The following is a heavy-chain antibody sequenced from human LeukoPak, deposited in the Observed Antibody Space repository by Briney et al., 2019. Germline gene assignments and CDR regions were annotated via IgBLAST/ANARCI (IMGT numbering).Heavy chain of an antibody. J-gene: IGHJ6*03. V-gene: IGHV1-18*01. Sequence: ASVTVSCKASGYTFTSYGISWVRQAPGQGLEGMGWISAYNGNTNYAQKLQGRVTMTTDTSTSTAYMELRSLRSDDTAVYYCAREPQPGYDFWSGYYYYYYMDVWGKGTTVTVSS. CDR2: ISAYNGNT. CDR1: GYTFTSYG. D-gene: IGHD3-3*01. CDR3: AREPQPGYDFWSGYYYYYYMDV.